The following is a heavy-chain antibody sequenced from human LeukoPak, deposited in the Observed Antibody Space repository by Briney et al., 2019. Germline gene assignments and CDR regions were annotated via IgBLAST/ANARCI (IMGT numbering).Heavy chain of an antibody. CDR1: GGSFSSSTYY. CDR3: AGPADYGGNSVDY. CDR2: IYYSGST. Sequence: PAETLSLTCTVSGGSFSSSTYYWGWIRQPPVKGLEWIGTIYYSGSTYYNPSLKSRVTISVDTSKNQFSLKLSSVTAADTAVYYCAGPADYGGNSVDYWGQGTLVTVSS. V-gene: IGHV4-39*01. D-gene: IGHD4-23*01. J-gene: IGHJ4*02.